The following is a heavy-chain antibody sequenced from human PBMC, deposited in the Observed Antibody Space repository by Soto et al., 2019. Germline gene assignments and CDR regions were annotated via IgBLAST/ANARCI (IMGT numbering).Heavy chain of an antibody. CDR1: GGTFSSYA. J-gene: IGHJ6*02. CDR3: ARLRMRYCSSTSCYGGYYYYYCMDV. CDR2: IIPIFGTA. Sequence: ASVKVSCKASGGTFSSYAISWVRQAPGQGLEWMGGIIPIFGTANYAQKFQGRVTITADESTSTAYMELSSLRSEDTAVYYCARLRMRYCSSTSCYGGYYYYYCMDVWGQGTTVTVSS. D-gene: IGHD2-2*01. V-gene: IGHV1-69*13.